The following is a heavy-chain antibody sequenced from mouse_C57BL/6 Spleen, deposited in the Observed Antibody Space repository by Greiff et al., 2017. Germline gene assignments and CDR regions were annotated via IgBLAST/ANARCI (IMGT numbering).Heavy chain of an antibody. CDR2: IYPSDSET. D-gene: IGHD2-2*01. CDR1: GYTFTSYW. J-gene: IGHJ2*01. Sequence: VQLQQPGAELVRPGSSVKLSCKASGYTFTSYWMDWVKQRPGQGLEWIGNIYPSDSETHYNQKFKDKATLTVDKSSSTAYMQLSSLTSEDSAVYYCAREGLRRNYFDCWGKGTTLTVSS. CDR3: AREGLRRNYFDC. V-gene: IGHV1-61*01.